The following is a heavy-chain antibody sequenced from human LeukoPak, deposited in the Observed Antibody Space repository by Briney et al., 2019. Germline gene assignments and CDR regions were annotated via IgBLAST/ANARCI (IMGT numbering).Heavy chain of an antibody. CDR3: TRDGGSFCDFDC. Sequence: QPGGSLRLSCVGSGFSFRYFAIHWVRQAPGKGLEYVSVINTDGRITYYADSVKGRFTISRDNSKNTVYLQMGSLRGDDMAVYYCTRDGGSFCDFDCWGQGALVTVSS. D-gene: IGHD1-26*01. J-gene: IGHJ4*02. CDR1: GFSFRYFA. V-gene: IGHV3-64*02. CDR2: INTDGRIT.